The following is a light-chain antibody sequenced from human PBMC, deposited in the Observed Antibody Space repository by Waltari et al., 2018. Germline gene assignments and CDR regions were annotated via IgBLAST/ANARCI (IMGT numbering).Light chain of an antibody. CDR1: RRAVGRFYY. V-gene: IGLV2-11*01. CDR3: CSYAGSYTFV. Sequence: QSALTQPRSVSGSPGQSVTISCTATRRAVGRFYYVSWFQQYPGKAPKPSIYEVNKRPSGVPHRFSGSKSGNTASLTISGLQAEDEADYYCCSYAGSYTFVFGTGTKVTVL. CDR2: EVN. J-gene: IGLJ1*01.